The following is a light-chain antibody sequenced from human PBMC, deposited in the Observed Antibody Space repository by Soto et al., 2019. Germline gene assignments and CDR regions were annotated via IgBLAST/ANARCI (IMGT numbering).Light chain of an antibody. CDR2: AAS. J-gene: IGKJ1*01. Sequence: DIQMTQSPSSLSASVGDRVTITCRASQSITSYLNWYQQKPGKAPQLLIYAASSLQSGVPSRFRGSGAGTDVTLTISSLQPEDFATYFCQQSYTTPWTFGQGTKVEVK. V-gene: IGKV1-39*01. CDR3: QQSYTTPWT. CDR1: QSITSY.